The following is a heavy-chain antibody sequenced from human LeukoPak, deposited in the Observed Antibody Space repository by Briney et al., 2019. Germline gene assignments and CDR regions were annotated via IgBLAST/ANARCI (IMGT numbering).Heavy chain of an antibody. D-gene: IGHD1-26*01. J-gene: IGHJ3*02. Sequence: GGSLRLSCAASGFTFSSYEMNWVRQAPGKGLEWVSYISSSGSTIYYADSVKGRFTISRDNSKNTLYLQMNSLRAEDTAVYYCARAGSGSYGGAFDIWGQGTMVTVSS. CDR1: GFTFSSYE. CDR3: ARAGSGSYGGAFDI. V-gene: IGHV3-48*03. CDR2: ISSSGSTI.